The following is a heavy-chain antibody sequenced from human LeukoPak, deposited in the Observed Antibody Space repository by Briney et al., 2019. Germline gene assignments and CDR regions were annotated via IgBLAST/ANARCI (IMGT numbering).Heavy chain of an antibody. V-gene: IGHV3-30*18. CDR3: AKDPPPSGQQRSYYYSGMDV. D-gene: IGHD6-13*01. Sequence: PGGSLRLSCAASGFTFSSYSMNWVRQAPGKGLEWVAVISYDGSNKYYADSVKGRFTISRDNSKNTLYLQMNSLRAEDTAVYYCAKDPPPSGQQRSYYYSGMDVWAQGTTVTVSS. CDR2: ISYDGSNK. CDR1: GFTFSSYS. J-gene: IGHJ6*02.